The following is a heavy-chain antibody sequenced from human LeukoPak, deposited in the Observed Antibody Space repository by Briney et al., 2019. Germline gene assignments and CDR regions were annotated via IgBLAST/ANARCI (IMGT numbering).Heavy chain of an antibody. D-gene: IGHD6-19*01. V-gene: IGHV3-23*01. Sequence: GGSLRLSCAASGFTFSSYAMSWVRQAPGKGPEWVSAISGSGGSTYYADSVKGRFTISRDNSKNTLYLQMNSLRAEDTAVYYCAKDLKRSSGFDYWGQGTLVTVSS. CDR1: GFTFSSYA. CDR2: ISGSGGST. J-gene: IGHJ4*02. CDR3: AKDLKRSSGFDY.